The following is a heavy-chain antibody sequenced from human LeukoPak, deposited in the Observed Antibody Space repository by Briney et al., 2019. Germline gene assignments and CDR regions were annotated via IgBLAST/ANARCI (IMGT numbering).Heavy chain of an antibody. Sequence: GGSLRLSCAASGFTFSSHDMDWVRQVPGKGLEWISHITTSSDDTHYADSVKGRFIISRDNVKDSLYLQMNSLRAEDTAVYYCVRDMTARSWHAFDSWGRGTLVTVSS. V-gene: IGHV3-48*03. J-gene: IGHJ4*02. CDR3: VRDMTARSWHAFDS. CDR2: ITTSSDDT. CDR1: GFTFSSHD. D-gene: IGHD6-13*01.